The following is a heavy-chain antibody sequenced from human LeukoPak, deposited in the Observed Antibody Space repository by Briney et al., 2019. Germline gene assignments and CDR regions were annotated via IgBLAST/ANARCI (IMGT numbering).Heavy chain of an antibody. CDR1: GGSFSGYY. J-gene: IGHJ4*02. CDR3: ARAGSYGYDY. Sequence: SETLSLTCAVYGGSFSGYYWSWIRQPPGKGLEWIGEINHSGSTNYNPSFKSRVTISVDTSKNQFSLKLSSVTAADTAVYYCARAGSYGYDYWGQGTLVTVSS. D-gene: IGHD5-18*01. V-gene: IGHV4-34*01. CDR2: INHSGST.